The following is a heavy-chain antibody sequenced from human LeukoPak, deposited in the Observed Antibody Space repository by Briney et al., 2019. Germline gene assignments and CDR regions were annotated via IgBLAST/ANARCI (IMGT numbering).Heavy chain of an antibody. CDR3: ARGETTVTYFDY. Sequence: GASVKVSCKASGYTFTGYYIRWVRQAPGQGLEWMACINPNSGGTNYAQKFQGRVTMTRDTSISTAYMELSRLRSDDTAVYYCARGETTVTYFDYWGQGTLVTVSS. CDR1: GYTFTGYY. V-gene: IGHV1-2*02. D-gene: IGHD4-17*01. J-gene: IGHJ4*02. CDR2: INPNSGGT.